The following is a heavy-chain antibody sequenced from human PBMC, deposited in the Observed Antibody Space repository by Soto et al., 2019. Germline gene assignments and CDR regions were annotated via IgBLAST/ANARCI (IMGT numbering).Heavy chain of an antibody. J-gene: IGHJ4*02. CDR1: GGTFSSYT. CDR2: IIPILGIA. V-gene: IGHV1-69*02. D-gene: IGHD2-15*01. CDR3: ARGPRSGGNPQGY. Sequence: GASVKVSCKASGGTFSSYTISWVRQAPGQGLEWMGRIIPILGIANYAQKFQGRVTITADKSTSTAYMELSSLRSEDTAVYYCARGPRSGGNPQGYWGQGTLVTVSS.